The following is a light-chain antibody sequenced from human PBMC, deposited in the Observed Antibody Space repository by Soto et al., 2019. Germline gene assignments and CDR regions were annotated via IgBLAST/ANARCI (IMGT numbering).Light chain of an antibody. V-gene: IGKV3D-20*02. CDR3: QQRSSWPLT. Sequence: EIVLTQSPATLSLSPGDRATLSCRASQSLSSSYLAWYQQQPGQAPRLLIYAASSRATGVPDRISGSGSGTDFTLTISRLEPEDFAVYYCQQRSSWPLTFGGGTKVELK. J-gene: IGKJ4*01. CDR2: AAS. CDR1: QSLSSSY.